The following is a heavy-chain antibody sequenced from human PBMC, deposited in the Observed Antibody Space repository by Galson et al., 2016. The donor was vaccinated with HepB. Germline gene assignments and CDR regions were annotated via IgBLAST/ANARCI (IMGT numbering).Heavy chain of an antibody. J-gene: IGHJ3*02. V-gene: IGHV4-31*03. CDR1: GGSISGDDYY. D-gene: IGHD1-26*01. CDR3: ARDSGDLDSFDI. Sequence: TLSLTCTVSGGSISGDDYYWSWIRQHPGKGLEWIGYVYFSGSPYDNPSLKSRVTISVDTSKNHFSLRLSSVTAADTAVYFCARDSGDLDSFDIWGQGTMVTVSS. CDR2: VYFSGSP.